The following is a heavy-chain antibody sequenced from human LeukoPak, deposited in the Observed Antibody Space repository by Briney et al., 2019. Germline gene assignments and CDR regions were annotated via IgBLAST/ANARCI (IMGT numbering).Heavy chain of an antibody. CDR1: GFTFSSYV. CDR3: AKDLDELLRGFYFHYGMDV. CDR2: IWYDGSNK. D-gene: IGHD2-15*01. J-gene: IGHJ6*02. V-gene: IGHV3-33*06. Sequence: GGSLRLSCAASGFTFSSYVMHWVRQAPGKGLEWVSVIWYDGSNKYYADSVKGRFTISRDNSKNTLYLQMMSLRAEDTAVYYCAKDLDELLRGFYFHYGMDVWGQGTTVTVSS.